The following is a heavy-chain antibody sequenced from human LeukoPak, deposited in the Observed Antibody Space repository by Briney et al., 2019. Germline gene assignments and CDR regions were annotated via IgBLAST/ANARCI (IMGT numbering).Heavy chain of an antibody. J-gene: IGHJ6*03. Sequence: GGSLRLSCGASGFTFSDYSMNWVRQAPGKGLVWVASITSAGGYTYYADSVKGRFTISRDNAQNSLFLQMNSLRAEDTAVYFCATSGGFVLPNAITGNLYMDVWGRGTSVTVSS. CDR1: GFTFSDYS. D-gene: IGHD2-2*01. CDR3: ATSGGFVLPNAITGNLYMDV. V-gene: IGHV3-21*01. CDR2: ITSAGGYT.